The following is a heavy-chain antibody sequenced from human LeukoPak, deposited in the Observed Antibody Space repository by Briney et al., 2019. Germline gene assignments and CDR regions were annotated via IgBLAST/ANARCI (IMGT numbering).Heavy chain of an antibody. V-gene: IGHV4-59*08. CDR1: GGYINSDY. Sequence: SETLSLTCTVSGGYINSDYWSWIRQPPGKGLEWIGYIYYSGSTNYNPSLKSRVTISVDTSKNQFSLKLSSVTAADTAVYYCAGTPYYYDSSGYYDWGQGTLVTVSS. J-gene: IGHJ4*02. CDR2: IYYSGST. D-gene: IGHD3-22*01. CDR3: AGTPYYYDSSGYYD.